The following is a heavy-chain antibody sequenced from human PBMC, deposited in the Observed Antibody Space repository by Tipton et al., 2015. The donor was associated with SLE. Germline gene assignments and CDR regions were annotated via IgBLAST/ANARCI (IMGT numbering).Heavy chain of an antibody. J-gene: IGHJ3*02. CDR2: IYPGNSET. V-gene: IGHV5-51*01. CDR1: GYDFTNYW. Sequence: QLVQSGPEVKKPGESLKISCQASGYDFTNYWIGWVRQMPGKGLEWMGVIYPGNSETRYSPSFQGQVTISVDKSINSAFLQWSSLQASDTAMYYCARHRDFWTGNDAFDMWGQGTKVIVSS. CDR3: ARHRDFWTGNDAFDM. D-gene: IGHD3/OR15-3a*01.